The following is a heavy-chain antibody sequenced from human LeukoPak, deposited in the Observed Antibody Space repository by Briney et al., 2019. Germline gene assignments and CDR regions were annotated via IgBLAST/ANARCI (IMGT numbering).Heavy chain of an antibody. CDR3: TTGRH. D-gene: IGHD6-6*01. CDR2: IKTKADGGTT. J-gene: IGHJ4*02. Sequence: GGSLRLSCAASGFTFNDARMAWVRQAPGKGLEWVGRIKTKADGGTTNYAAPVEGRFTISRDDSKNTLYLQMNSLKTEDTAINYCTTGRHWGQGTLVTVSS. CDR1: GFTFNDAR. V-gene: IGHV3-15*01.